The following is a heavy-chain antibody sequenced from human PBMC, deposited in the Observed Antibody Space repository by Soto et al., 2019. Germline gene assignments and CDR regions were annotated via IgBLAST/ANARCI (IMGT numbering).Heavy chain of an antibody. CDR3: ARVVVVVPAASSGGFYMDV. V-gene: IGHV1-8*01. CDR1: GYTFTIYD. J-gene: IGHJ6*03. Sequence: ASVKVSCKASGYTFTIYDINWVRQATGQGLEWMGWMNPNSGNTGYAQKFQGRVTMTRNTSISTAYMELSSLRSEDTAVYYCARVVVVVPAASSGGFYMDVWGKGTTVTVSS. D-gene: IGHD2-2*01. CDR2: MNPNSGNT.